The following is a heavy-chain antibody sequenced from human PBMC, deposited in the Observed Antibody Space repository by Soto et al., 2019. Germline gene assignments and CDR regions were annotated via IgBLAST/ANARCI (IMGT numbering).Heavy chain of an antibody. CDR2: ISYDGSNK. Sequence: QVQLVGSGGGVVQPGRSLRLSCAASGFTFSSYAMHWVRQAPGKGLERVAVISYDGSNKYYADSVKGRFTISRDNSKNTLYLQMNSPRAEDTAVYYCARDDAGYNWNDVGDYWGPGTLVTVSS. CDR1: GFTFSSYA. V-gene: IGHV3-30-3*01. D-gene: IGHD1-20*01. J-gene: IGHJ4*02. CDR3: ARDDAGYNWNDVGDY.